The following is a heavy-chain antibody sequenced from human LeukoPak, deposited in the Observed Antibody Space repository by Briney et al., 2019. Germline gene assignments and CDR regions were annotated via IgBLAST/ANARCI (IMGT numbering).Heavy chain of an antibody. Sequence: ASVKVSCKVSGYTLTELSMHWVRQAPGKGLEWMGGFDPEDGETIYAQKFQGRVTMTEDTSTDTAYMELSSLRSEDTAVYYCATGRFLEWLFPMTYWGQGTLVTVSS. J-gene: IGHJ4*02. D-gene: IGHD3-3*01. CDR2: FDPEDGET. CDR1: GYTLTELS. CDR3: ATGRFLEWLFPMTY. V-gene: IGHV1-24*01.